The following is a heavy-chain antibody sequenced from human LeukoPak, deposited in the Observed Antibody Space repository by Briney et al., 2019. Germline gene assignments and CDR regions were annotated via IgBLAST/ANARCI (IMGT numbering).Heavy chain of an antibody. CDR3: ARGSNNWSVDTFDI. CDR2: INHSGST. Sequence: SETLSLTCSVSGDYINSHYWTWIRQPPGKGLEWIGEINHSGSTNYNPSLKSRVTISVDTSKNQFSLKLSSVTAADTAVYYCARGSNNWSVDTFDIWGQGTMVTVSS. CDR1: GDYINSHY. V-gene: IGHV4-34*01. D-gene: IGHD1-20*01. J-gene: IGHJ3*02.